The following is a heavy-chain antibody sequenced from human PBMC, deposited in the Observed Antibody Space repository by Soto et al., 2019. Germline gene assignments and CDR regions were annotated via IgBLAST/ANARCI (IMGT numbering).Heavy chain of an antibody. D-gene: IGHD3-22*01. J-gene: IGHJ4*02. V-gene: IGHV4-30-4*01. CDR2: IYYSGST. CDR3: ASYYDSSGYYAYYFDY. CDR1: GGSISSGDYY. Sequence: QVQLQESGPGLVKPSQTLSLTCTVSGGSISSGDYYWSWSRQPPGKGLEWIGYIYYSGSTYYNPSLKSRVTISVDTSKNQFSLKLSSVTAADTAVYYCASYYDSSGYYAYYFDYWGQGTLVTVSS.